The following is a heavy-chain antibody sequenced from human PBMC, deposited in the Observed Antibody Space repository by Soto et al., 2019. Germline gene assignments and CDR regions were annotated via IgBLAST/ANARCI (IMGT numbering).Heavy chain of an antibody. CDR1: GFTFSSYA. CDR3: ARGYSYGGYYYYGMDV. D-gene: IGHD5-18*01. J-gene: IGHJ6*02. Sequence: EVQLLESGGGLVQPGGSLRLSCAASGFTFSSYAMSWVRQAPGKGLEWVSAISGSGGSTYYADSVKGRFTISRDNSKNTLYLQMNSLRAEDTAGYYCARGYSYGGYYYYGMDVWGQGTTVTVSS. V-gene: IGHV3-23*01. CDR2: ISGSGGST.